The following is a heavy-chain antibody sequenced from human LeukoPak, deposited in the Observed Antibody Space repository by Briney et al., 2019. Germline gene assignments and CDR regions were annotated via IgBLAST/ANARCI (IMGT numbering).Heavy chain of an antibody. V-gene: IGHV3-7*01. CDR3: ARDIAAAGLFFAY. J-gene: IGHJ4*02. D-gene: IGHD6-13*01. Sequence: PGGYLRLSCAASGFTLSSEWMSWVRQAPGKGQEWGASIKYDGSELDYVDSVKGRFTISRHNAKNSLYLQMNTLRAEDTAVHYCARDIAAAGLFFAYWGQGVLVNVSS. CDR1: GFTLSSEW. CDR2: IKYDGSEL.